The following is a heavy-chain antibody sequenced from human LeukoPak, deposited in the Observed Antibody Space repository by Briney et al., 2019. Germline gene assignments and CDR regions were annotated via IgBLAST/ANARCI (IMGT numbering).Heavy chain of an antibody. Sequence: SETLSLTCAVSGGSISSGGYSWSWIRQPPGKGLEWIGYIYYSGSTYYNPSLKSRVTISVHTSKNQFSLRLSSVTAADTAVYFCARGILRDYYDSSGFYHRGGVGYWGQGTLVTVSS. V-gene: IGHV4-30-4*07. D-gene: IGHD3-22*01. CDR1: GGSISSGGYS. CDR3: ARGILRDYYDSSGFYHRGGVGY. J-gene: IGHJ4*02. CDR2: IYYSGST.